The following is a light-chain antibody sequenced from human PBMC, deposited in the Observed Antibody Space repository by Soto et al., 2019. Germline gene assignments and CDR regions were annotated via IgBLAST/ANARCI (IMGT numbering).Light chain of an antibody. CDR2: GAS. J-gene: IGKJ4*01. CDR3: QHYNNWLGT. CDR1: QSVISS. Sequence: EIVVTQSPALLSVSPGERVTLSCRASQSVISSIAWYQQKLGQAPRLLIYGASTRATGIQARFSGSGSGTEFFLTISSLQSEDCAMYDCQHYNNWLGTFGGGTKVAIQ. V-gene: IGKV3-15*01.